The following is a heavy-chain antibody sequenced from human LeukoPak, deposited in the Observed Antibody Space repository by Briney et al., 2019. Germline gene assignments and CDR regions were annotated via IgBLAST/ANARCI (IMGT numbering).Heavy chain of an antibody. CDR3: ARHLIAAAGCFDY. CDR2: INHSGST. Sequence: SETLSLTCAVYGGSFSGYYWSWIRQPPGKGLDWIGEINHSGSTNYNPSLKSRVTISVDTSKNQFSLKLSSVTAADTAVYYCARHLIAAAGCFDYWGQGTLVTVSS. D-gene: IGHD6-13*01. V-gene: IGHV4-34*01. J-gene: IGHJ4*02. CDR1: GGSFSGYY.